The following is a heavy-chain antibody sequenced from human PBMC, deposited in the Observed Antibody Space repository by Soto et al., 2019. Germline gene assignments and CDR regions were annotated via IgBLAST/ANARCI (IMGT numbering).Heavy chain of an antibody. Sequence: QVQLVQSGGEVKNPGASVKVSCKAFGYTLTNYGISWVRQAPGQGLEWMGGISAYNGHANYAQKFQGRVRLTTDSPTNTAYMELRSLGSDDTAEYYCAREGYCSSSMCYGGYYYMDVWGKGTTVTVS. CDR2: ISAYNGHA. D-gene: IGHD2-2*01. CDR1: GYTLTNYG. J-gene: IGHJ6*03. V-gene: IGHV1-18*01. CDR3: AREGYCSSSMCYGGYYYMDV.